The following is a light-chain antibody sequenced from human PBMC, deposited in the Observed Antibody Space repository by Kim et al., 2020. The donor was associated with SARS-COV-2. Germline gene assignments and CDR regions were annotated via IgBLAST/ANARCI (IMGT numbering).Light chain of an antibody. Sequence: SYELTQPPSVSVSPGQTATISCSGDKLGEKYASWYQQKTGQSPLLVIYQDDKRPSEIPARFSASNSGNTATLTISETRDVDEADYYCQAWDNTNAVFGGGTQLTVL. V-gene: IGLV3-1*01. CDR3: QAWDNTNAV. CDR1: KLGEKY. CDR2: QDD. J-gene: IGLJ2*01.